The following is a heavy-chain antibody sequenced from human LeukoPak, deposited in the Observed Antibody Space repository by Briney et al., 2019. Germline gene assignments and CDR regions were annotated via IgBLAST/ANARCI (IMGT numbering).Heavy chain of an antibody. CDR3: ATDQGVGALVI. Sequence: ASVKVSYKVSGYTLTELSMHWERQAPGKGLEWMGGFDPEDGETIYAQKFQGRVTMTEDTSTDTAYMELSSLRSEDTAVYYCATDQGVGALVIWGQGTLVTVSS. CDR2: FDPEDGET. V-gene: IGHV1-24*01. J-gene: IGHJ4*02. CDR1: GYTLTELS. D-gene: IGHD1-26*01.